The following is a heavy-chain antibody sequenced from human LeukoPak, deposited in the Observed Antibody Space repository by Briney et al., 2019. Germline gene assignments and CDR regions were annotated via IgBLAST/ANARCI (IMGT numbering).Heavy chain of an antibody. CDR1: GFTFSSYG. J-gene: IGHJ4*02. V-gene: IGHV3-21*01. CDR3: AREGRGVLDY. CDR2: ISSSSSYI. D-gene: IGHD3-10*01. Sequence: GGSLRLSCAASGFTFSSYGMSWVRQAPGKGLEWVSSISSSSSYIYYADSVKGRFTISRDNAKNSLYLQMNSLRAEDTAVYYCAREGRGVLDYWGQGTLVTVSS.